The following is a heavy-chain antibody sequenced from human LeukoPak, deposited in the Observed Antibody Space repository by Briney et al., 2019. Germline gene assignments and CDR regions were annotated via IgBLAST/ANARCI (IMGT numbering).Heavy chain of an antibody. D-gene: IGHD1-26*01. CDR2: ISYDGSNK. J-gene: IGHJ4*02. CDR3: AKDVVGATTGLFDY. V-gene: IGHV3-30*18. CDR1: GFTFSSYG. Sequence: PGGSLRLSCAASGFTFSSYGMHWVRQAPGKGLEWVAVISYDGSNKYYADSVKGRFTISRDNSKNTPYLQMNSLRAEDTAVYYCAKDVVGATTGLFDYWGQGTLVTVSS.